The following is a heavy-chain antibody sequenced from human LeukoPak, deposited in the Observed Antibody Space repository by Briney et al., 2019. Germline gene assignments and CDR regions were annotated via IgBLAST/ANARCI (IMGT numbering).Heavy chain of an antibody. D-gene: IGHD6-13*01. V-gene: IGHV4-34*01. Sequence: SETLSLTCAVYGGSFNGYYWSWLRQPPGKGLEWIGEINHSGSTNYIPSLKSRVTMSVDTSKNQFSLRLSSVTAADTAVYYCATRPDIAAAGPGWFDPWGQGTLVTVSS. J-gene: IGHJ5*02. CDR1: GGSFNGYY. CDR2: INHSGST. CDR3: ATRPDIAAAGPGWFDP.